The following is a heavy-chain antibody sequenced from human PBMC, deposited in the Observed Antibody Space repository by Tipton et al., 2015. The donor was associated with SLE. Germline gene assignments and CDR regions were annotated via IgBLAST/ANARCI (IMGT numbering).Heavy chain of an antibody. J-gene: IGHJ4*02. D-gene: IGHD5-12*01. V-gene: IGHV4-34*01. CDR2: INHSGST. CDR3: AVHSGYAFGY. CDR1: GGSFSGCY. Sequence: TLSLTCAVYGGSFSGCYGSWIRQPPGKGLEWSGEINHSGSTNYSPSLKSRVTISVDTSKNQFSLKLSSVTAADTAVYYCAVHSGYAFGYWGQGTLVTVSP.